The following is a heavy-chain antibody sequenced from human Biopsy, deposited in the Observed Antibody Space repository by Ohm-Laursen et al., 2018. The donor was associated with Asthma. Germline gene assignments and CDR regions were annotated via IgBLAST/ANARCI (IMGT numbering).Heavy chain of an antibody. CDR3: ARFVQAEEGVF. CDR1: GYTFSRYS. V-gene: IGHV3-21*01. D-gene: IGHD2-15*01. J-gene: IGHJ4*02. CDR2: ISTASSFI. Sequence: LSLTCAATGYTFSRYSIHWVRQIPGKGLEWVASISTASSFIYYADSVTGRFTISRDNSKNSLHLEMNSLRAEDTAVYFCARFVQAEEGVFWGQGARVTVSS.